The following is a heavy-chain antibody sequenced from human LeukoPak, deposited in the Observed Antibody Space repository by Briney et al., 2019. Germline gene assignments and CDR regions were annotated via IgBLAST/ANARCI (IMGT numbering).Heavy chain of an antibody. J-gene: IGHJ3*02. CDR2: IVVGSGNT. CDR3: WGSVADYDDAFDI. Sequence: ASVKVSCKASGFTFTSSAVHWVRQARGQGLEWIGWIVVGSGNTNYAQKLQGRVTITTDMSTSTAYMELSSLRSEDTAVYYCWGSVADYDDAFDIWGQGTVVTVSS. CDR1: GFTFTSSA. V-gene: IGHV1-58*01. D-gene: IGHD4-17*01.